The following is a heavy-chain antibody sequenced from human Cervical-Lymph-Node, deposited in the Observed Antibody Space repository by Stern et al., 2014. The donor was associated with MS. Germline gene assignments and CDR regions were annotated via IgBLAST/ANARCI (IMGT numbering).Heavy chain of an antibody. CDR1: TYTFTAYH. Sequence: VQLVESGAEVKQPGTSVKVSCKASTYTFTAYHLHWVRQAPGQGLEWMGWIDCNSAATKYAQKFQGRVTMTRDTSISTAYMELSRLTSDDTAVYYCARDAPGPVDQTACYDYWGQGTLVTVSS. CDR2: IDCNSAAT. CDR3: ARDAPGPVDQTACYDY. V-gene: IGHV1-2*02. D-gene: IGHD2-21*01. J-gene: IGHJ4*02.